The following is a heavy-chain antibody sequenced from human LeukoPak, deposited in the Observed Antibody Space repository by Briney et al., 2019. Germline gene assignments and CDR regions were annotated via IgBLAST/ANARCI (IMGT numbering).Heavy chain of an antibody. V-gene: IGHV3-30-3*01. J-gene: IGHJ4*02. CDR1: GYTFSSYA. CDR3: AREGHRGGFDY. D-gene: IGHD1-14*01. CDR2: ISYDGSNK. Sequence: SCKASGYTFSSYAMHWVRQAPGKGLEWVAVISYDGSNKYYADSVKGRFTISRDNSKNTLYLQMNSLRAEDTAVYYCAREGHRGGFDYWGQGTLVTVSS.